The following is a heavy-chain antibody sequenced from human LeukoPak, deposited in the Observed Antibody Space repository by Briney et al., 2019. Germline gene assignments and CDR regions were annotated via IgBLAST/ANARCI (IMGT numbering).Heavy chain of an antibody. CDR2: IYHSGST. V-gene: IGHV4-38-2*02. D-gene: IGHD3-10*01. CDR3: AKSNGYGLVDI. Sequence: SETLSLTCTVSGYSISSGYYWGWIRQPPGKGLEWIGSIYHSGSTYYNPSLKSRVTISVDTSKNQFSLRLNSVTAADTAVYYCAKSNGYGLVDIWGQGTMVTVSS. J-gene: IGHJ3*02. CDR1: GYSISSGYY.